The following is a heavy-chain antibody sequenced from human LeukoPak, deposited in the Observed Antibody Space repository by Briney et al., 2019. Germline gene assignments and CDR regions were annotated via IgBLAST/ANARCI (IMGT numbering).Heavy chain of an antibody. V-gene: IGHV1-8*01. CDR2: MNPNSGNT. Sequence: ASVKVSCKASGYTFTSYDINWVRQATGQGLEWMGWMNPNSGNTGYAQKFQGRATMTRNTSISTAYMELSSLRSEDTAVYYCARVDYYYYGMDVWGQGTTVTVSS. CDR1: GYTFTSYD. J-gene: IGHJ6*02. CDR3: ARVDYYYYGMDV.